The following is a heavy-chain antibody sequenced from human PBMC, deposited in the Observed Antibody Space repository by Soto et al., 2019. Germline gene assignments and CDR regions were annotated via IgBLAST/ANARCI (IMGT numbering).Heavy chain of an antibody. CDR2: IYPGDSDT. J-gene: IGHJ5*02. CDR3: ARHPDHGYCSSTSCYGWFDP. D-gene: IGHD2-2*03. CDR1: GYNFTTYW. V-gene: IGHV5-51*01. Sequence: PGESLKISCKGSGYNFTTYWIGWVRQMPGKGLEWMGIIYPGDSDTRYSPSFQGQVTMSADKSISTAYLQWSSLKASDTAMYYCARHPDHGYCSSTSCYGWFDPWGQGTLVTVSS.